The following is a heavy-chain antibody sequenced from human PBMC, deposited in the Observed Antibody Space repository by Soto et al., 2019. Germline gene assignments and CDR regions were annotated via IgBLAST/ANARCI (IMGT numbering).Heavy chain of an antibody. V-gene: IGHV4-39*01. Sequence: PSETLSLTCTVSGGSISGSSYYWGWIRQPPGKGLEWFGNIYLSGTTYSNPSLKSRVTLSYDTSKNQFSLNMRSVTAADTAVYYCASPLSYSSGPPNWFDPCGQGGLVTVS. D-gene: IGHD6-19*01. CDR1: GGSISGSSYY. CDR3: ASPLSYSSGPPNWFDP. CDR2: IYLSGTT. J-gene: IGHJ5*02.